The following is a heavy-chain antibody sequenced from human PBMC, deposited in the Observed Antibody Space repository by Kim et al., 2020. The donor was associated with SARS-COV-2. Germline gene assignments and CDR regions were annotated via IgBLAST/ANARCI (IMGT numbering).Heavy chain of an antibody. CDR1: GYTFTGYY. Sequence: ASVKVSCKASGYTFTGYYMHWVRQAPGQGLEWMGWINPNSGGTNYAQKFQGWVTMTRDTSISTAYMELSRLRSDDTAVYYCARERRGYYDSSGYYGYYYYYGMDVWGQGTTVTVSS. CDR2: INPNSGGT. V-gene: IGHV1-2*04. CDR3: ARERRGYYDSSGYYGYYYYYGMDV. D-gene: IGHD3-22*01. J-gene: IGHJ6*02.